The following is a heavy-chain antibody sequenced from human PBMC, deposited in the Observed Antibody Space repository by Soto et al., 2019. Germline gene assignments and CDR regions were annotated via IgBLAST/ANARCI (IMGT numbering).Heavy chain of an antibody. CDR3: AKVRGPVGDSSGYSPDYYFDY. Sequence: GGSLRLSCAASGFTFSSYAMSWVRQAPGKGLEWVSAISGSGGSTYYADSVKGRFTISRDNSKNTLYLQMNSLRAEDTAVYYCAKVRGPVGDSSGYSPDYYFDYWGQGTLVTVSS. J-gene: IGHJ4*02. CDR1: GFTFSSYA. D-gene: IGHD3-22*01. V-gene: IGHV3-23*01. CDR2: ISGSGGST.